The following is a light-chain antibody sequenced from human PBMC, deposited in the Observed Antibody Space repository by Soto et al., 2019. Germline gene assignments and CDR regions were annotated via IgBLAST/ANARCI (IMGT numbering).Light chain of an antibody. J-gene: IGKJ5*01. CDR1: QSVSSY. V-gene: IGKV3-11*01. CDR3: QQRSNRPLT. CDR2: GAS. Sequence: EIVLTQSPATLSLSPGERATLSCRASQSVSSYLAWYQQKPGQAPRLLIYGASNRATGIPARFSGSGSGTDFTLTISSLDPEDFAVYYCQQRSNRPLTFGQGTRLEIK.